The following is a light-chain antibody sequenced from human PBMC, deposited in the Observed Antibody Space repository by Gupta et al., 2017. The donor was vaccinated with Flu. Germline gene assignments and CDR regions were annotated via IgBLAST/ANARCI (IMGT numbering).Light chain of an antibody. CDR3: TQCTQWPT. J-gene: IGKJ1*01. CDR1: QSRGHSNGNTN. V-gene: IGKV2-30*02. CDR2: RVP. Sequence: DVLITHSPLSLPVTLGQPASNSCRASQSRGHSNGNTNLTWSPQRPGQSPSRLIYRVPTRASGFPDRFSRSGAGTDFRLKSSWGKGADGGVSYGTQCTQWPTFGQGTKVEIK.